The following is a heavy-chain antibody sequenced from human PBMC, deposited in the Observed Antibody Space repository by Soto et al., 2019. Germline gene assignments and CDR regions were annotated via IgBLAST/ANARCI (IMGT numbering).Heavy chain of an antibody. D-gene: IGHD2-21*01. CDR3: GRRCGSCFDY. J-gene: IGHJ4*02. Sequence: PSETLSLTGTVSRGSIGSYLLSWIRQPPGKGLEWIGYIYYSGRTNYNPSLKSRVTISVDTSKNQFSLKLSSVTAADSAVYLCGRRCGSCFDYWGLGTLVTVS. V-gene: IGHV4-59*08. CDR2: IYYSGRT. CDR1: RGSIGSYL.